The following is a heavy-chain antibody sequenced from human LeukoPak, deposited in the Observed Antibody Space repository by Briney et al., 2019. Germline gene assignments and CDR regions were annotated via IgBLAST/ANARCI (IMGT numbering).Heavy chain of an antibody. CDR3: AREDRRRGYSYGSSWFDP. CDR2: IIPIFGTV. V-gene: IGHV1-69*01. J-gene: IGHJ5*02. D-gene: IGHD5-18*01. Sequence: GASVTVSCKASGGTFSSYAISWVRQAPGQGLEWMGGIIPIFGTVNYAQKFQGRVTITADESTSTAYMELSSLRSEDTAVYYCAREDRRRGYSYGSSWFDPWGQGTLVTVSS. CDR1: GGTFSSYA.